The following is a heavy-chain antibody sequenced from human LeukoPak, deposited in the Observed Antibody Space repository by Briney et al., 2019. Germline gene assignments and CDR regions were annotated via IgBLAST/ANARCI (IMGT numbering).Heavy chain of an antibody. Sequence: SETLSLTCAVYGGSFSGYYWSWIRQPPGKGPEWIGEINHSGSTNYNPSLKSRVTISVDTSKNQFSLKLSSVTAADTAVYYCARVPSGYCSGGSCYLDYWGQGTLVTVSS. D-gene: IGHD2-15*01. CDR1: GGSFSGYY. J-gene: IGHJ4*02. CDR3: ARVPSGYCSGGSCYLDY. V-gene: IGHV4-34*01. CDR2: INHSGST.